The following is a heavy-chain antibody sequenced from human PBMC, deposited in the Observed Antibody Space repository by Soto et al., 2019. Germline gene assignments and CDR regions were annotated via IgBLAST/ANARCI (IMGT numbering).Heavy chain of an antibody. Sequence: LXLTCTVSGGSINNYYLSWTRQSPGKGREWIGYIYYSGTTNYNPSLNSRVTISIDRSENQFSLKVSSVTAADTAVYFFTRATYCRYYFAVWGSGNLVTVAS. J-gene: IGHJ4*03. CDR1: GGSINNYY. CDR3: TRATYCRYYFAV. D-gene: IGHD3-9*01. CDR2: IYYSGTT. V-gene: IGHV4-59*01.